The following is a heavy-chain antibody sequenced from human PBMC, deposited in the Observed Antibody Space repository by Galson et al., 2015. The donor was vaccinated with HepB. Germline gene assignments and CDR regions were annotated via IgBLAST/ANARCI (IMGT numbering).Heavy chain of an antibody. V-gene: IGHV3-64D*06. CDR2: IFSNGGST. CDR1: GFTFSDFP. D-gene: IGHD3-10*01. J-gene: IGHJ4*02. Sequence: SLRLSCAASGFTFSDFPMHWVRHTPGKGLEFVSSIFSNGGSTDYADSVKGRFTISRDNSKNTLYLQMSSLRPDDTAVYYCVKDNWADSHGSGSYGGGFGYWGQGTLVSVSS. CDR3: VKDNWADSHGSGSYGGGFGY.